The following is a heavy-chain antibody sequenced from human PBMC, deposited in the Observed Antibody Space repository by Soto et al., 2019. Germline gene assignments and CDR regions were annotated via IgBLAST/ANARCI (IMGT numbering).Heavy chain of an antibody. CDR3: ARIRVEQWSSSRIVPVLFDY. D-gene: IGHD1-26*01. Sequence: LVNPTQTLTLTCTFSGFSLSTSGMCVSWIRQPPGKALEWLARIDWDDDKYYSTSLKARLTISKDTSKNQVVLTMTNMDPVDTATYYCARIRVEQWSSSRIVPVLFDYWGQGTLVTVSS. V-gene: IGHV2-70*11. CDR2: IDWDDDK. CDR1: GFSLSTSGMC. J-gene: IGHJ4*02.